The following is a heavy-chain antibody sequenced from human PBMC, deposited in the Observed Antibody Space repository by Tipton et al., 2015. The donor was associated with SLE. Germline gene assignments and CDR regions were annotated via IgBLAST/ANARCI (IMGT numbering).Heavy chain of an antibody. CDR3: AKASKGSCSGATCYPFDC. CDR2: IYYSGSS. Sequence: TLSLTCTVSGGSVSSGDHYWSWIRQPPGKGLEWIGYIYYSGSSYYNPSLESRVTISIDTSENQFSLKLSSVTAADTAVYYCAKASKGSCSGATCYPFDCWGQGTLVTVSS. J-gene: IGHJ4*02. CDR1: GGSVSSGDHY. V-gene: IGHV4-30-4*01. D-gene: IGHD2-15*01.